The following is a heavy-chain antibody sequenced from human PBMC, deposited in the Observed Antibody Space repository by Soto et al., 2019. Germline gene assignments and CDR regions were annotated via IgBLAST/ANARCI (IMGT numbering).Heavy chain of an antibody. CDR1: GFSFSTYW. CDR3: ARGGHWAADY. Sequence: GGSLRLSCIGSGFSFSTYWLSWLRQAPGKGLEWVARINEDGGAKYYVDTVKGRFTVSRDNTKNSLYLKMNSLSADDTAVYYCARGGHWAADYWGQGTPVTVS. V-gene: IGHV3-7*03. J-gene: IGHJ4*02. D-gene: IGHD7-27*01. CDR2: INEDGGAK.